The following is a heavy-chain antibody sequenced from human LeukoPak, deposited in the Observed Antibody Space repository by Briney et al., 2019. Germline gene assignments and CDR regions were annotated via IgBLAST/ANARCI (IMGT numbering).Heavy chain of an antibody. CDR2: INPNSGGT. Sequence: GASVKVSCTASGYTFTGYYMHWVRQAPGQGLEWMGWINPNSGGTNYAQKFQGRVTMTRDTSTSTAYMELSSLRSEDTAVYYCARGGDYAVSWFDPWGQGTLVTVSS. CDR3: ARGGDYAVSWFDP. V-gene: IGHV1-2*02. J-gene: IGHJ5*02. CDR1: GYTFTGYY. D-gene: IGHD4-17*01.